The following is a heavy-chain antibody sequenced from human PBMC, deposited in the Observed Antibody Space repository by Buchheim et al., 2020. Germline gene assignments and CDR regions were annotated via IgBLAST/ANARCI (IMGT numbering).Heavy chain of an antibody. J-gene: IGHJ6*03. Sequence: EVQLVESGGGLVKPGGSLRLSCAASGFTFSSYTMNWARQAPGEGLEWVASISSPSAKIYYADSVKGRFTISRDNAKNSLDLQMNSLRVEDTAVYYCARGYCSTTSCYTREESMDVWGKGTT. CDR2: ISSPSAKI. CDR1: GFTFSSYT. CDR3: ARGYCSTTSCYTREESMDV. D-gene: IGHD2-2*02. V-gene: IGHV3-21*01.